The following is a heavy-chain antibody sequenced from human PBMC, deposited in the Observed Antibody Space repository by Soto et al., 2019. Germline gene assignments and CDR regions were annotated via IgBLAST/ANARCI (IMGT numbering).Heavy chain of an antibody. V-gene: IGHV3-11*03. CDR2: ISSSSSYT. J-gene: IGHJ3*02. D-gene: IGHD6-19*01. CDR3: APRRGYSSGWLNWGSAFDI. Sequence: PGGSLRLSCAASGFTFSDYYMSWIRQAPGKGLEWVSYISSSSSYTNYADSVKGRFTISRDNAKNSLYLQMNSLRAEDTAVYYCAPRRGYSSGWLNWGSAFDIWGQGTMVTVSS. CDR1: GFTFSDYY.